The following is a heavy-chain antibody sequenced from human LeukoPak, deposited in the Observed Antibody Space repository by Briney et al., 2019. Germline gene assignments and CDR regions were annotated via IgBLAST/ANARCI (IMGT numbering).Heavy chain of an antibody. CDR1: GYTSTNYY. CDR3: ARGHSSGWSSYYMDV. Sequence: ASVKVSCKASGYTSTNYYIHWVRQAPGQGLECMGIINPSGGSTSYAQKFQGRVTMTRDMSTSTVYMELSSLRSEDTALYYCARGHSSGWSSYYMDVWGKGTTVTVSS. D-gene: IGHD6-19*01. V-gene: IGHV1-46*01. J-gene: IGHJ6*03. CDR2: INPSGGST.